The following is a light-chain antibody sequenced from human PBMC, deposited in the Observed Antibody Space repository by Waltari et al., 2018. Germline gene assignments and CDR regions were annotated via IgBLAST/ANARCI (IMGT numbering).Light chain of an antibody. J-gene: IGKJ5*01. CDR2: WAS. Sequence: DIVMTQSPDSLAVSLGERATINCKSSQCVLPSSNSKTYIAWYQQKPGQPPKLLINWASTRGSGVPDRFSGSGSGTDFTLTISSLQAEDVAVYYCHHYYIPPLTFGQGTRLEIK. CDR1: QCVLPSSNSKTY. V-gene: IGKV4-1*01. CDR3: HHYYIPPLT.